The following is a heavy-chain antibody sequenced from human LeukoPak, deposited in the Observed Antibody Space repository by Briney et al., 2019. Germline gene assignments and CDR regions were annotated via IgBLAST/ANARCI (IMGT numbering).Heavy chain of an antibody. Sequence: GGSLRLSCAASGFTFSSYVMSWVRQAPGKGLEWVSAISGSGGSTYYADSVKGRFTISRDNSKNTLYLQMNSLRAEDTAVYYCAKVPPRYSSSWFPTTLDYWGQGTLVAVSS. J-gene: IGHJ4*02. CDR1: GFTFSSYV. D-gene: IGHD6-13*01. V-gene: IGHV3-23*01. CDR3: AKVPPRYSSSWFPTTLDY. CDR2: ISGSGGST.